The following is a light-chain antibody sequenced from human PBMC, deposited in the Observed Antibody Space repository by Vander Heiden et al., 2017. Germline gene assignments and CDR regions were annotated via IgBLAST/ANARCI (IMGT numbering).Light chain of an antibody. CDR1: QDISSW. Sequence: DIQMTQSPSSVSASVGDRVTLTCRASQDISSWLVWYQQKPGKAPKLLIYAASSLQSGVPSRFSGSGSGTDFTLTISSLQPEDFATYYCQQANSFPPTYGQGTKLEIK. CDR2: AAS. J-gene: IGKJ2*01. V-gene: IGKV1-12*01. CDR3: QQANSFPPT.